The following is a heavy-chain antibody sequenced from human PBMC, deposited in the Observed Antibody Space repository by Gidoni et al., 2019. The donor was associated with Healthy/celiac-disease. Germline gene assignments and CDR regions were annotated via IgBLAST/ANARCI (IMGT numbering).Heavy chain of an antibody. CDR2: IFSNDEK. J-gene: IGHJ2*01. CDR1: GFSLSNARMG. V-gene: IGHV2-26*01. D-gene: IGHD6-19*01. Sequence: QVTLKESGPVLVKPTETLTLTCTVSGFSLSNARMGVSWIRQPPGKALEWLAHIFSNDEKSYSTSLKSRPTISKDPSKSQVVLTTTNMDPGDTATYYLARIRFEQWPRDHWVFDPWGRGTLVTVSS. CDR3: ARIRFEQWPRDHWVFDP.